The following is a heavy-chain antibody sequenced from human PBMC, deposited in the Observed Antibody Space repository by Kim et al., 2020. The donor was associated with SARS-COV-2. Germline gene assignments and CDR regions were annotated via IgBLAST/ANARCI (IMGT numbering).Heavy chain of an antibody. Sequence: GGSLRLSCGASEFTFSSYAMSWVRQAPGKGLEWVSAISGTGDNTYYADSVKGRFTISRDNSKNTLYLQMNSLRTEDTAIYYCARDWHCVSTNCYPFNYGIDIWGQGTTVTVSS. CDR3: ARDWHCVSTNCYPFNYGIDI. CDR2: ISGTGDNT. D-gene: IGHD3-3*02. J-gene: IGHJ6*02. V-gene: IGHV3-23*01. CDR1: EFTFSSYA.